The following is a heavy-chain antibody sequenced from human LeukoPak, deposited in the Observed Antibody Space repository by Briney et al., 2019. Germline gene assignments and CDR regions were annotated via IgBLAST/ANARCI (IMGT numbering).Heavy chain of an antibody. CDR1: GYTLTELS. V-gene: IGHV1-24*01. Sequence: ASVKVSCKVSGYTLTELSMHWVRQAPGKGLEWMGGFDPEDGETIYAQKFQGRVTMTEDTSTDTAYMELSSLRSEDTAVYYCVTFGGPNNAGLDFDYWGQGTLVTVSS. J-gene: IGHJ4*02. D-gene: IGHD1/OR15-1a*01. CDR2: FDPEDGET. CDR3: VTFGGPNNAGLDFDY.